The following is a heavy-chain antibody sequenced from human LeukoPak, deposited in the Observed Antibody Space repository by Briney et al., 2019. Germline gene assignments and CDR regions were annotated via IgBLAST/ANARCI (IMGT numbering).Heavy chain of an antibody. J-gene: IGHJ6*03. CDR3: VRGLVKKLVRRQIYYYMDV. CDR2: INQSGSP. V-gene: IGHV4-34*01. CDR1: GGSVSDYY. Sequence: PSETLSLTCGISGGSVSDYYWSWIRQTPGEGLEWIGEINQSGSPKYNPSLKSRVAIFVDTSSNKLSLNVPSVTAADTAVYYCVRGLVKKLVRRQIYYYMDVWGKGTTVIVSS. D-gene: IGHD6-6*01.